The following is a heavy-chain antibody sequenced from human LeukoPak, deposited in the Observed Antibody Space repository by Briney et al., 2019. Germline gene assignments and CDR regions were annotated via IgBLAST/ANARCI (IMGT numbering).Heavy chain of an antibody. V-gene: IGHV1-3*01. CDR2: INAGNGNT. CDR3: ARERNYDFWSGYYPLDY. D-gene: IGHD3-3*01. Sequence: ASVKVSCKASGYTFTTYALHWVRQAPGQRLEWMGWINAGNGNTKYSQTFQGRVTITRDTSASTAYASTAYMELSSLRSEDTAVYYCARERNYDFWSGYYPLDYWGQGTLVTVSS. CDR1: GYTFTTYA. J-gene: IGHJ4*02.